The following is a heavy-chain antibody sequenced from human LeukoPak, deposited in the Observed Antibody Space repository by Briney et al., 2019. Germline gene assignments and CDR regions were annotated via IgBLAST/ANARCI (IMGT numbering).Heavy chain of an antibody. CDR3: ARTLVGATEGSWFDP. Sequence: EASVKVSCKASGGTFSSYAISWVRQAPGQGLEWMGGIIPIFGTANYAQKFQGRVTITTDQSTSTAYMELSSLRPEDTAVYYCARTLVGATEGSWFDPWRQPTLVTVSS. D-gene: IGHD1-26*01. J-gene: IGHJ5*02. CDR2: IIPIFGTA. V-gene: IGHV1-69*05. CDR1: GGTFSSYA.